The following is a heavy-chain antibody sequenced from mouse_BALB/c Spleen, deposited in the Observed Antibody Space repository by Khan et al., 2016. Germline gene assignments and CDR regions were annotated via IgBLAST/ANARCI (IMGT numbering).Heavy chain of an antibody. CDR1: GFTFSSFG. J-gene: IGHJ4*01. Sequence: EVELVESGGGLVQPGGSRKLSCAASGFTFSSFGMHWVRQAPEKGLEWVAYISSGSTTIYYADTVKGRFTISRDNPMNSLFLQMTRIRSEEQAMYYCARIGLGRNYAMDYWGQGTSVTVSS. V-gene: IGHV5-17*02. CDR2: ISSGSTTI. CDR3: ARIGLGRNYAMDY.